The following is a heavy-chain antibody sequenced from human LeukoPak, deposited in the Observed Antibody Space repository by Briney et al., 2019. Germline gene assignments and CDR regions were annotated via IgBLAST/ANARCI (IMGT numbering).Heavy chain of an antibody. Sequence: SETLSLTCAVYGGSFSGYYWSWIRQPPGKGLEWIGEISHSGSTNYNPSLKSRVTISVDTSKNQFSLKLSSVTAADTAVYYCARGCKGPSRWYYYYGMDVWGQGTTVTVSS. V-gene: IGHV4-34*01. D-gene: IGHD6-19*01. J-gene: IGHJ6*02. CDR2: ISHSGST. CDR1: GGSFSGYY. CDR3: ARGCKGPSRWYYYYGMDV.